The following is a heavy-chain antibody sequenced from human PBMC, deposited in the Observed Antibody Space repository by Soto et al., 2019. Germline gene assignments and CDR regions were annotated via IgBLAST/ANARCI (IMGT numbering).Heavy chain of an antibody. CDR3: ARDMSYYYGSGSYYKIYYYYGMDV. V-gene: IGHV1-3*01. Sequence: ASVKVSCKASGYTFASYAMHLVRQAPGQRLEWMGWINAGSGNTKYSQKFQGRVTITRDTSASTAYMELSSLRSEDTAVYYCARDMSYYYGSGSYYKIYYYYGMDVWGQGTTVTVSS. CDR2: INAGSGNT. J-gene: IGHJ6*02. D-gene: IGHD3-10*01. CDR1: GYTFASYA.